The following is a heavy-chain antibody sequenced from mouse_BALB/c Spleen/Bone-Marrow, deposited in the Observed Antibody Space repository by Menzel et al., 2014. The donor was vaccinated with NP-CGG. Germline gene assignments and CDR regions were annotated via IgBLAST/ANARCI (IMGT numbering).Heavy chain of an antibody. CDR1: GFSLSTSGMG. V-gene: IGHV8-12*01. CDR3: ARRPHYYGSSYWYFDV. J-gene: IGHJ1*01. Sequence: QVTLKVCGPGILQPSQTLSLTCSFSGFSLSTSGMGVSWIRQPSGKGLEWLAHIYWDDDKRYNPSLKSRLTISKDTSSNQVFLKITSVDTADTATYYCARRPHYYGSSYWYFDVWGAGTTVTVSS. CDR2: IYWDDDK. D-gene: IGHD1-1*01.